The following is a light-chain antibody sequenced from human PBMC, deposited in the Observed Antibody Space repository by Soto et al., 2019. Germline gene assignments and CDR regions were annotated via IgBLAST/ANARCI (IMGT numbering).Light chain of an antibody. Sequence: EIVLTQSPGTLSLSPGERATLSCRASQSVSSSYLAWYQQKPGQAPRLLIYGASSRATGIPDRFSGSGSVTDFTLTISRLEPEDFAVSYCQQYGSSPVFGPGTKVDIK. CDR1: QSVSSSY. J-gene: IGKJ3*01. CDR2: GAS. V-gene: IGKV3-20*01. CDR3: QQYGSSPV.